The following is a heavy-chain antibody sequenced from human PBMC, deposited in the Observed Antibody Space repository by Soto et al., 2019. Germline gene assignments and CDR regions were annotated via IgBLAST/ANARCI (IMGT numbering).Heavy chain of an antibody. Sequence: QVQLVESGGGVVQPGRSLRLSCAASGFTFSSYGMHWVRQAPGKGLEWVAVIWYDGSNKYYADSVKGRFTIARDNSKNTLYLQMNSLRAEDTAVYYCARDRGSGWNDPIFDYWGQGTLVTVSS. CDR3: ARDRGSGWNDPIFDY. CDR2: IWYDGSNK. D-gene: IGHD1-1*01. V-gene: IGHV3-33*01. CDR1: GFTFSSYG. J-gene: IGHJ4*02.